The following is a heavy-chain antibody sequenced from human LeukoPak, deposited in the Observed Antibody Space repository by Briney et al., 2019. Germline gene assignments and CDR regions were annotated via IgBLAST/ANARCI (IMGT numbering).Heavy chain of an antibody. CDR2: ISAYNGNT. J-gene: IGHJ4*02. CDR3: ARVTPLYSPYCSSTSCYSPLWD. D-gene: IGHD2-2*02. CDR1: GYTFTSYG. V-gene: IGHV1-18*01. Sequence: ASVKVSCKASGYTFTSYGISWVRQAPGQGLEWMGWISAYNGNTNYAQKLQGRVTMTTDTSTSTAYMELRSLRSDDTAVYYCARVTPLYSPYCSSTSCYSPLWDWGQGTLLTVSS.